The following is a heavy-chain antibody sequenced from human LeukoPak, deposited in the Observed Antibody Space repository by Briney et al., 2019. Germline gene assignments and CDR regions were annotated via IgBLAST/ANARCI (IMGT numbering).Heavy chain of an antibody. D-gene: IGHD4-17*01. CDR1: GFTFNNFG. J-gene: IGHJ1*01. V-gene: IGHV3-23*01. CDR2: ISDSATRT. Sequence: GGTLRLSCTASGFTFNNFGMSWVRQAPGKGLKWVSTISDSATRTYYADSVKGRFTISRDNSRDTLYVLMNSLRAEDTAVYYCATTTAEFHYWGQGTLVTVSS. CDR3: ATTTAEFHY.